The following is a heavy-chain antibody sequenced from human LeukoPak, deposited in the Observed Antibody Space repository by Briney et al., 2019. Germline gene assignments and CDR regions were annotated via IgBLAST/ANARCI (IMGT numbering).Heavy chain of an antibody. CDR2: ISAYNGNT. CDR3: ARNNRPYCSGCSCYSFFFDY. V-gene: IGHV1-18*01. J-gene: IGHJ4*02. CDR1: GYTFTSYG. D-gene: IGHD2-15*01. Sequence: ASVKVSCKASGYTFTSYGISWVRQAPGQGLEWMGWISAYNGNTNYAQKLQGRVTMTTDTSTSTAYMELRSLRSDDTAVYYCARNNRPYCSGCSCYSFFFDYWGQGTLVTVSS.